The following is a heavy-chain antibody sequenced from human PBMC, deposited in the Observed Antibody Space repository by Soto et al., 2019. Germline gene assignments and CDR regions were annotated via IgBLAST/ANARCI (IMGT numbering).Heavy chain of an antibody. CDR2: IYDSGST. D-gene: IGHD5-12*01. J-gene: IGHJ4*02. V-gene: IGHV4-59*01. CDR1: GGSISSSY. CDR3: AREGNLGRWLQPLDF. Sequence: PSETLSLTCTVSGGSISSSYWSWIRQPPGKGLEWIGYIYDSGSTYYNSSLKSRVTMSVDTSKNQFSLRLISVTAADTAIYFCAREGNLGRWLQPLDFWGQGTLVTVSS.